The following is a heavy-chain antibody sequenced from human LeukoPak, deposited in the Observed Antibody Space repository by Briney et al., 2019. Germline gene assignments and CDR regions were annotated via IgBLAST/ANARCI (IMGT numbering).Heavy chain of an antibody. CDR1: GGSISSYY. D-gene: IGHD2-8*01. V-gene: IGHV4-59*01. J-gene: IGHJ4*02. CDR3: ARVKTKRSYFDY. CDR2: IYYSGST. Sequence: SETLSLTCTVSGGSISSYYWSWIRQPPGAGLEWIGYIYYSGSTNYNPSLKSRVTISVDTSKNQFSLKLSSVTAADTAVYYCARVKTKRSYFDYWGQGTLVTVSS.